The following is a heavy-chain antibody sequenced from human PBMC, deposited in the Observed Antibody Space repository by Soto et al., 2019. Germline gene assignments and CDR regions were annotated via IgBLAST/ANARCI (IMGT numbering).Heavy chain of an antibody. CDR2: IIPIFGTA. CDR1: GGTFSSYA. CDR3: ARAIVEMATATPLHFDY. J-gene: IGHJ4*02. D-gene: IGHD4-4*01. Sequence: QVQLVQSGAEVKKPGSSVKVSCKASGGTFSSYAISWVRQAPGQGLEWMGGIIPIFGTANYAQKSQGRVMITADESTSTAYMELSSLRSEDTAVYYCARAIVEMATATPLHFDYWGQGTLVTVSS. V-gene: IGHV1-69*01.